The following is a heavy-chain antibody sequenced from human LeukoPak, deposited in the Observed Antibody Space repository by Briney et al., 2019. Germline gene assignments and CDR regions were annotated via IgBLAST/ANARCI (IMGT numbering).Heavy chain of an antibody. CDR1: GFTFRSYG. CDR3: AREWDSKKKGIDY. D-gene: IGHD1-26*01. J-gene: IGHJ4*02. V-gene: IGHV3-33*01. CDR2: IWYDGSNK. Sequence: PGRSLRLSCAASGFTFRSYGMHWVRQAPGKGLEWVAVIWYDGSNKYYADSVKGRFTISRDNSKNTLYLQMNSLRAEDTAVYYCAREWDSKKKGIDYWGQGTLVTVSS.